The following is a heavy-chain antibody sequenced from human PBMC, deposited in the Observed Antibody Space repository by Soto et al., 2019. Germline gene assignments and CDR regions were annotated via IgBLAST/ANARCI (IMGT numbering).Heavy chain of an antibody. V-gene: IGHV1-3*01. CDR3: ARDAITIFRVVMYWFDP. Sequence: RASVKVSCKASGYTFTSYAMHWVRQAPGQRLEWMGWINAGNGNTKYSQKFQGRVTITRDTSASTAYMELSSLRSEDTAVYYCARDAITIFRVVMYWFDPWGQAPLVTVSS. J-gene: IGHJ5*02. CDR2: INAGNGNT. CDR1: GYTFTSYA. D-gene: IGHD3-3*01.